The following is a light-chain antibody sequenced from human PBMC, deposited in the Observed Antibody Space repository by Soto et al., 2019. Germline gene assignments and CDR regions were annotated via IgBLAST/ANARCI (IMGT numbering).Light chain of an antibody. CDR1: QRIDTY. J-gene: IGKJ2*01. CDR2: AAS. V-gene: IGKV1-39*01. Sequence: DIQLTQSPSSLSASVGDRVTITCRASQRIDTYLNWYQQKPGKAPSLLIYAASRLQSGVPSRFRGSGSETHFTLTISGLQPEEFATYYCQQGYRTPRTFGQGTKLESK. CDR3: QQGYRTPRT.